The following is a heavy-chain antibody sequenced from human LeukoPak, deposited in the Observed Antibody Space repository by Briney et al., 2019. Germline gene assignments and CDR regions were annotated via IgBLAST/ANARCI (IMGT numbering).Heavy chain of an antibody. CDR1: GFTFSSYS. CDR2: ISSSSSYI. D-gene: IGHD6-19*01. J-gene: IGHJ4*02. CDR3: AREARWLAGDYFDY. V-gene: IGHV3-21*01. Sequence: GGSLRLSCAASGFTFSSYSMNWVRQAPGRGLEWVSSISSSSSYIYYADSVKGRFTISRDNAKNSLYLQMNSLRAEDTAVYYCAREARWLAGDYFDYWGQGTLVTVSS.